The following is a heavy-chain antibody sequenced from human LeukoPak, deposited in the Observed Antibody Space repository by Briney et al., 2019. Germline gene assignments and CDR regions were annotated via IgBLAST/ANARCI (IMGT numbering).Heavy chain of an antibody. V-gene: IGHV4-39*07. CDR3: ARDWNRYAY. Sequence: SETLSLTCTVSGGSISSGSYYWGWIRQPPGKGLEWIGSIYYSGSTYYNPSLKSRVTISVDTSKSQFSLYMDSVTAADTAVYYCARDWNRYAYWGQGTLVTVSS. J-gene: IGHJ4*02. D-gene: IGHD1-1*01. CDR2: IYYSGST. CDR1: GGSISSGSYY.